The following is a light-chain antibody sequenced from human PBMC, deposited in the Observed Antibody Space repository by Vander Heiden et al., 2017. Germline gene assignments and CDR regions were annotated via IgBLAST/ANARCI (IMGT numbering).Light chain of an antibody. V-gene: IGLV2-8*01. CDR2: EGS. J-gene: IGLJ1*01. CDR3: SSYAGSNTEV. CDR1: SSDVGTYNY. Sequence: HSSLTQPPSASGSPGQSVPFSCPGTSSDVGTYNYVSWYQQHPGNAPKRRMYEGSKRPPGVTDRFSGSRSGNKASLTVSGLQAEDEADYYCSSYAGSNTEVFGTGTKVTVL.